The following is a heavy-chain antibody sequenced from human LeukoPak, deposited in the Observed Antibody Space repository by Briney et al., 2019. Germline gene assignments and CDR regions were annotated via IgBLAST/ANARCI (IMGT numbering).Heavy chain of an antibody. CDR1: GGTFSSYA. Sequence: SVKVSCKASGGTFSSYAISWVRQAPGQGLEWMGRIIPIFGTANYAQKFQGRVTITTDESTSTAYMELSSLRSEDTAVYYCARGGDGFNSWFDPWGQGTLVTVSS. J-gene: IGHJ5*02. V-gene: IGHV1-69*05. D-gene: IGHD5-24*01. CDR2: IIPIFGTA. CDR3: ARGGDGFNSWFDP.